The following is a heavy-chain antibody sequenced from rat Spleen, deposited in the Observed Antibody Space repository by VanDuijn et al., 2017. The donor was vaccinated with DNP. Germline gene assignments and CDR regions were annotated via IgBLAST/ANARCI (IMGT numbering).Heavy chain of an antibody. V-gene: IGHV5-22*01. CDR3: ARHVLPLRVWDY. Sequence: EVQLVESGGGLVQPGRSLKLSCAASGFTLSDYYMAWVRQAPTKGLEWVAYINYDGVTAYNGDSVKGRFTISRDNSKSTLYLQINSLRSEDMATYYCARHVLPLRVWDYWGQGVMVTVSS. D-gene: IGHD1-4*01. J-gene: IGHJ2*01. CDR2: INYDGVTA. CDR1: GFTLSDYY.